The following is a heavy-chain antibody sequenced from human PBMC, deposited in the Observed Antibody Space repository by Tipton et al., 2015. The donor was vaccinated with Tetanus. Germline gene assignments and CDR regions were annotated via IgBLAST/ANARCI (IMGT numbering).Heavy chain of an antibody. D-gene: IGHD3-22*01. CDR1: GYTFTSYY. CDR3: ARDSDLDSSGYYEGYFDY. CDR2: INPSGGST. J-gene: IGHJ4*02. V-gene: IGHV1-46*01. Sequence: QLVQSGAEVKKPGASVKVSCKASGYTFTSYYMHWVRQAPGQGLEWMGIINPSGGSTSYAQKFQGRVTMTRDTSTSTVYMELSSLRSEDTAVYYCARDSDLDSSGYYEGYFDYWGQGTLVTVSS.